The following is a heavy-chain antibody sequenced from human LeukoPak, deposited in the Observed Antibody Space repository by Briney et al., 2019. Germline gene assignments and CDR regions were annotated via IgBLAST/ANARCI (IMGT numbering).Heavy chain of an antibody. J-gene: IGHJ4*02. CDR3: TSVPS. Sequence: GGSLRLSCAASGFTFDDYAMHWVRQAPGKGLEWVSGISWNSGSIGYADSVKGRFTISRDNAKNSLYLQMNSLRAEDTALYYCTSVPSWGQGTLVIVSS. CDR2: ISWNSGSI. V-gene: IGHV3-9*01. CDR1: GFTFDDYA.